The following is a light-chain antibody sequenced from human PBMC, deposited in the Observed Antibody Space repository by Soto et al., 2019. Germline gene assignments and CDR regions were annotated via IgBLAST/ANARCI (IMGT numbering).Light chain of an antibody. CDR3: CSYAGSSSFRVL. CDR2: DVT. Sequence: QSALTHPRSVSGSPGPSVTISCTGTNSDVGTYYYVSWYQQHPGKAPQLIIYDVTTRPSGVPDRFSGSKSGNTASLIISGLQAADEAEYYCCCCSYAGSSSFRVLFGGGTKLTVL. CDR1: NSDVGTYYY. J-gene: IGLJ2*01. V-gene: IGLV2-11*01.